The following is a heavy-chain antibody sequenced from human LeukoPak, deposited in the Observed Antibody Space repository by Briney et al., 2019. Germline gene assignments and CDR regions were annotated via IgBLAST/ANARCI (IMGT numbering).Heavy chain of an antibody. V-gene: IGHV3-66*01. Sequence: GGSLRLSCAASGFTVSNNFMSWVRQAPGKRLEWVSVIYSDGNTYYPDSVKGRFTISRDNSKNTLYLQMNSLRSEDTAVYYCQLFHSVRAFDIWGQGTMVTVSS. D-gene: IGHD2-21*01. J-gene: IGHJ3*02. CDR3: QLFHSVRAFDI. CDR1: GFTVSNNF. CDR2: IYSDGNT.